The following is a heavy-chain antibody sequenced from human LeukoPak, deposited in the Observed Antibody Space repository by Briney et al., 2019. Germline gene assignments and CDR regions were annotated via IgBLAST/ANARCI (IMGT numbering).Heavy chain of an antibody. Sequence: PGGSLRLSCAASGFTFSSYGMHWVRQAPGKGLEWVAVIWYDGSNKYYADSVKGRFTISRDNSKNTLYLQMNSLRAEDTAVYYCAKEAYIEMATITPDYWGQEPWSPSPQ. CDR3: AKEAYIEMATITPDY. J-gene: IGHJ4*01. D-gene: IGHD5-24*01. CDR2: IWYDGSNK. CDR1: GFTFSSYG. V-gene: IGHV3-33*06.